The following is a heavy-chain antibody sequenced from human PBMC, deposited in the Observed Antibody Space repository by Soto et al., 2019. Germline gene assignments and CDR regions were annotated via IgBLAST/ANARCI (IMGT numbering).Heavy chain of an antibody. J-gene: IGHJ4*02. Sequence: GGSLRLSCEASGFTFTNYWMHWVRQAPGKGLVWVSRIKTDGSRTNYGDSVKGRFTISRDNAKNTLYLEMNSLRAEDTAVYYCASPFTYSTFLDYWAQGTRSTAPQ. CDR3: ASPFTYSTFLDY. CDR1: GFTFTNYW. D-gene: IGHD1-26*01. CDR2: IKTDGSRT. V-gene: IGHV3-74*01.